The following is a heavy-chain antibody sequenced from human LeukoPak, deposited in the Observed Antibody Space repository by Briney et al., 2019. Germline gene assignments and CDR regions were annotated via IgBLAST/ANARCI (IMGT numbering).Heavy chain of an antibody. Sequence: GGSLRLSCAASGFTFSDYYMSWIRQAPGKGLEWVSYISSSGSTIYYADSVEGRFTISRDNAKNSLYLQMNSLRAEGTAVYYCATYYDILTGGGRAFDYWGQGTLVTVSS. D-gene: IGHD3-9*01. CDR1: GFTFSDYY. CDR3: ATYYDILTGGGRAFDY. V-gene: IGHV3-11*01. CDR2: ISSSGSTI. J-gene: IGHJ4*02.